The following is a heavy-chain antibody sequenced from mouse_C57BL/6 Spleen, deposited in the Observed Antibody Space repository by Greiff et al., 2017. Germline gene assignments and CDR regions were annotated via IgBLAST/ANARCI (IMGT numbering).Heavy chain of an antibody. J-gene: IGHJ1*03. CDR3: AREGGRQLSYFDV. D-gene: IGHD3-2*01. CDR2: IYPRSGNT. V-gene: IGHV1-81*01. Sequence: SGAELARPGASVKLSCKASGYTFTSYGISWVKQRTGQGLEWIGEIYPRSGNTYYNEKFKGKATLTAAKSSSTAYMELRSLTSEDSAVYFCAREGGRQLSYFDVWGTGTTVTVSS. CDR1: GYTFTSYG.